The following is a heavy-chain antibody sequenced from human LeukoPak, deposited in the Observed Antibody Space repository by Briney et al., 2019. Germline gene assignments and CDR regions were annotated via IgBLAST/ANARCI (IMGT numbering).Heavy chain of an antibody. CDR3: ARPILRYCSGGSCSYNWFDP. CDR2: INPNSGGT. V-gene: IGHV1-2*02. CDR1: GYTFTSYD. J-gene: IGHJ5*02. Sequence: ASVKVSCKASGYTFTSYDINWVRQATGQGLEWMGWINPNSGGTNYAQKFQGRVTMTRDTSISTAYMELSRLRSDDTAVYYCARPILRYCSGGSCSYNWFDPWGQGTLVTVSS. D-gene: IGHD2-15*01.